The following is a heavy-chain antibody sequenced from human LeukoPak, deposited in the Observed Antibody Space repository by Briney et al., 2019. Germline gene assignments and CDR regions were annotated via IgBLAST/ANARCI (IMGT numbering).Heavy chain of an antibody. CDR1: GDSISSSSYY. CDR3: ARRLRAYAYVFDY. Sequence: SETLSLTCSVSGDSISSSSYYWGWIRQPPGKGLEWIGSIYYTGSTYYNPSLKSRVTISVDTSNNQFSLKLSSVTAADTAVYYCARRLRAYAYVFDYWGQGTLVSVSS. CDR2: IYYTGST. V-gene: IGHV4-39*01. J-gene: IGHJ4*02. D-gene: IGHD3-10*02.